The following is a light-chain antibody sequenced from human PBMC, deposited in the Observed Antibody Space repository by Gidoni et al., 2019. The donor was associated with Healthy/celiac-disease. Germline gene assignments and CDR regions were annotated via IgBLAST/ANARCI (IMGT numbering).Light chain of an antibody. CDR2: KAF. J-gene: IGKJ2*01. V-gene: IGKV1-5*03. CDR3: QQYNSYST. CDR1: QSISSW. Sequence: DIQMTQSPSTLSASVGDRVTITCRASQSISSWLAWYQQKPGKAPKLLIYKAFSLESGVPSRFSGSGSGTEFTLTISSLQPDDFATYYCQQYNSYSTFXQXTKLEIK.